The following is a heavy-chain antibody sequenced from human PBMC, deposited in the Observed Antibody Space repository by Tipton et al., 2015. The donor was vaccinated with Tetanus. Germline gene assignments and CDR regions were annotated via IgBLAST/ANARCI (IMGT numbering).Heavy chain of an antibody. CDR3: ARRLGYGDYVGAFDI. D-gene: IGHD4-17*01. J-gene: IGHJ3*02. CDR1: GFTFSSYS. V-gene: IGHV3-48*01. Sequence: SLRLSCAASGFTFSSYSMNWVRQAPGKGLEWVSYISSSSSTIYYADSVKGRFTISRDNAKNSLYLQMNSLRAEDTAVYYCARRLGYGDYVGAFDIWGQGTMVTVSS. CDR2: ISSSSSTI.